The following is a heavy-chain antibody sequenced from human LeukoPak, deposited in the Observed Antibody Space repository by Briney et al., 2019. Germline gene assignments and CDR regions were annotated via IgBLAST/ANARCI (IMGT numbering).Heavy chain of an antibody. CDR2: INHSGST. Sequence: PSETLSLTCVVYDESFSGYQWTWIRQPPGKGLEWIGQINHSGSTNYNPSLKSRVIISVETSYNQFSLKLTSVTAADTAVYYCASHFSSGWGQGTLVTVSS. CDR3: ASHFSSG. CDR1: DESFSGYQ. V-gene: IGHV4-34*01. J-gene: IGHJ4*02. D-gene: IGHD6-19*01.